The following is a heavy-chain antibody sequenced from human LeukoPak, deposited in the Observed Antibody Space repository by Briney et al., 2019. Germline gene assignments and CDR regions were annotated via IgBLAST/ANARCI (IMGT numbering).Heavy chain of an antibody. V-gene: IGHV4-38-2*02. D-gene: IGHD3-3*01. J-gene: IGHJ3*02. CDR2: IYHSGST. CDR1: GYSISSGYY. Sequence: SETLSLTCTVSGYSISSGYYWGWIRQPPGKGLEWIGSIYHSGSTYYNPSLKSRVTISVDTSKNQFSLKLSSVTAADTAVYYCARGSKITIFGVVIPDAFDIWGQGTMVTVSS. CDR3: ARGSKITIFGVVIPDAFDI.